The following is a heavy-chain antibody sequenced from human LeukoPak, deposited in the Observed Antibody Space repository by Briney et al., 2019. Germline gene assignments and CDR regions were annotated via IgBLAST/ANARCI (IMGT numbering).Heavy chain of an antibody. CDR2: IYYSGST. CDR3: ARRVLAYCGGDCYFFDY. Sequence: SETLSLTCTVSGGSISSYYWIWIRQPPGKGLEWIGYIYYSGSTNYKPSLKSRVTISVDTSKNQFSLKLSSVTAADTAVYYCARRVLAYCGGDCYFFDYWGQGTLVTVSS. CDR1: GGSISSYY. D-gene: IGHD2-21*02. J-gene: IGHJ4*02. V-gene: IGHV4-59*08.